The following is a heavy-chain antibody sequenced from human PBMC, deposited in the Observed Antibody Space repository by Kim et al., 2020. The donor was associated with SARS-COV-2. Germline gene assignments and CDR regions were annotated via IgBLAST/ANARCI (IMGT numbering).Heavy chain of an antibody. Sequence: GGSLRLSCAASGFTFSSYAMSWVRQAPGKGLEWVSAISGSGGSTYYADSVNGRSTISRDNSKSTLYLQMNSLGAEDTAVYYCAKDLGDYGGNSRYYDYGMDDGGQGTTVTVSS. D-gene: IGHD4-17*01. J-gene: IGHJ6*02. CDR1: GFTFSSYA. CDR2: ISGSGGST. CDR3: AKDLGDYGGNSRYYDYGMDD. V-gene: IGHV3-23*01.